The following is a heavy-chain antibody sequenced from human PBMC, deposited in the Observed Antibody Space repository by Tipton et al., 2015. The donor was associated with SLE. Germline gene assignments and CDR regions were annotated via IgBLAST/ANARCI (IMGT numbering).Heavy chain of an antibody. CDR3: ATGGGFRKRCFDY. J-gene: IGHJ4*02. Sequence: GLVKPSETLSLTCTVSGGSISSYYWSWIRQPPGKGLEWIGYIYYSGSTNYNPSLKSRVAISVDTSKNQFSLKLSSVTAADTAVYYCATGGGFRKRCFDYWGQGTLVTVSS. D-gene: IGHD3-16*01. CDR1: GGSISSYY. V-gene: IGHV4-59*12. CDR2: IYYSGST.